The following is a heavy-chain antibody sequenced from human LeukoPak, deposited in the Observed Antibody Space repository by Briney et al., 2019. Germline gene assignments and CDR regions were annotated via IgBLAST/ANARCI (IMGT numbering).Heavy chain of an antibody. D-gene: IGHD6-13*01. V-gene: IGHV1-2*02. J-gene: IGHJ5*02. CDR1: GYTFTGYY. CDR3: ARDVSSSWNWFDP. Sequence: VASVKVSCKASGYTFTGYYMHWVRQAPGQGLEWMGWINPNSGGTNYAQKFQGRVTMTRDTSISTAYMELSRLRSDDTAVYYCARDVSSSWNWFDPWGQGTLVTVSS. CDR2: INPNSGGT.